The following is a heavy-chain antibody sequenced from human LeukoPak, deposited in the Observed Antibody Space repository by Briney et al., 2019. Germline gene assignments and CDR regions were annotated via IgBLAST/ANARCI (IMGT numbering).Heavy chain of an antibody. CDR3: AKSIMITFGGVIVIPNYYFDY. V-gene: IGHV3-23*01. J-gene: IGHJ4*02. D-gene: IGHD3-16*02. CDR1: GFTFSSYA. Sequence: PGGSLRLSCAASGFTFSSYAMSWVRQAPGKGLEWVSAISGSGGSAYYADSVKGRFTISRDNSKNTLHLQMNSLRAEDTAVYYCAKSIMITFGGVIVIPNYYFDYWGQGTLVTVSS. CDR2: ISGSGGSA.